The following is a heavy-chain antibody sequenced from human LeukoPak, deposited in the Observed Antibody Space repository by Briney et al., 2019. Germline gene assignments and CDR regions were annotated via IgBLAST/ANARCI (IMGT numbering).Heavy chain of an antibody. CDR1: GFTFSSYS. CDR3: ASRYCSGGSCFFDY. J-gene: IGHJ4*02. CDR2: ISSSSGYI. D-gene: IGHD2-15*01. V-gene: IGHV3-21*01. Sequence: GGSLRLSCAASGFTFSSYSMNWVRQAPGKGLEWVSSISSSSGYIYYADSVKGRFTISRDNAKNSLCLQMNSLRAEDTAVYYCASRYCSGGSCFFDYWGQGTLVTVSS.